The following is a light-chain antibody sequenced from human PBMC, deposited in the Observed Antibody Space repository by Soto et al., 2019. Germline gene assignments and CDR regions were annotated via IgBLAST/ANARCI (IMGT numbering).Light chain of an antibody. CDR1: QTISNY. J-gene: IGKJ1*01. CDR2: GAS. V-gene: IGKV3-15*01. CDR3: HQYQTWPRT. Sequence: EIVMTQSPVTLSVSPGERATFSCRASQTISNYLAWYQQKPGQAPRLLVYGASTRATGFPARFSGSGSGTEFTLTISSLQSEDVAIYYCHQYQTWPRTFGQGTKVEIK.